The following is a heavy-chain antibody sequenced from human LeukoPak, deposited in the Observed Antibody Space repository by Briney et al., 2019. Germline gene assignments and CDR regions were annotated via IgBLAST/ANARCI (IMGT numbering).Heavy chain of an antibody. CDR2: ISYDGSNK. CDR3: AKGRRWELPTEFDY. Sequence: GRSLRLSCAASGFTSSSYGMHWVRQAPGKGLEWVAVISYDGSNKYYADSVKGRFTISRDNSKNTLYLQMNGLRAEDTAVYYCAKGRRWELPTEFDYWGQGTLVTVSS. V-gene: IGHV3-30*18. CDR1: GFTSSSYG. J-gene: IGHJ4*02. D-gene: IGHD1-26*01.